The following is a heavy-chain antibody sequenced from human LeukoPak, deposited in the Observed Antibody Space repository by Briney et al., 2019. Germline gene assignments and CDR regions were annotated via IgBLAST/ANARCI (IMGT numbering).Heavy chain of an antibody. J-gene: IGHJ4*02. Sequence: SETLSLTCAIYGGSFSAYYWSWIRQPPGKGLEWIGEINHSGSTNYNPSLKSRVTISVDTSKNQFSLKLSSVTAADTAVYYCARDRGPGITMVRGVPTTHATSRDFGYWGQGTLVTVSS. CDR2: INHSGST. CDR3: ARDRGPGITMVRGVPTTHATSRDFGY. CDR1: GGSFSAYY. D-gene: IGHD3-10*01. V-gene: IGHV4-34*01.